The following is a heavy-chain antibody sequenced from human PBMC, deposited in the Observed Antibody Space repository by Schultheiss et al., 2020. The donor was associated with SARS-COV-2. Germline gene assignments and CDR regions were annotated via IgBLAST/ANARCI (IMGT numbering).Heavy chain of an antibody. CDR3: AHTQQLPPLFDY. CDR2: IYWNDDK. Sequence: SGPTLVKPTQTLTLTCTFSGFSLNTIGVGVAWFRQPPGKAPEWLGIIYWNDDKRYSPSLKSRLTITKDTSKNQVVLTMTNMDPVDTVTYYCAHTQQLPPLFDYWGQGTLVTVSS. D-gene: IGHD6-13*01. CDR1: GFSLNTIGVG. J-gene: IGHJ4*02. V-gene: IGHV2-5*01.